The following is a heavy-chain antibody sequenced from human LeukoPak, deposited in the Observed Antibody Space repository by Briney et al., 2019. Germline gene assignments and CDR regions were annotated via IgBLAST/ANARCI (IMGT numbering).Heavy chain of an antibody. Sequence: ASVKVSCKASGYTFTSYDTNWVRQATGQGLEWMGWVNPNSGHTGYAQKFQGRVTMTRNTSISTAYMELSSLTSEDTAVYYCARGAPGSYCSGGSCPYFDYWGQGTLVSVSS. J-gene: IGHJ4*02. V-gene: IGHV1-8*01. CDR1: GYTFTSYD. CDR2: VNPNSGHT. CDR3: ARGAPGSYCSGGSCPYFDY. D-gene: IGHD2-15*01.